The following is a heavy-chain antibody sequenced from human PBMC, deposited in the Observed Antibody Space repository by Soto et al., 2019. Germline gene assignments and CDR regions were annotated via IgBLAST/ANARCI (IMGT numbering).Heavy chain of an antibody. V-gene: IGHV4-39*01. D-gene: IGHD6-13*01. CDR1: GCSISSSSYY. CDR2: IYYSGST. CDR3: ANGYSSSWYDYYYGMDV. Sequence: PSETLSLTSTVSGCSISSSSYYWGWIRQPPGKGLEWIGSIYYSGSTYYNPSLKSRVTISVDTSKNQFSLKLSSVTAADTAVYYCANGYSSSWYDYYYGMDVWGQGTTVTVS. J-gene: IGHJ6*02.